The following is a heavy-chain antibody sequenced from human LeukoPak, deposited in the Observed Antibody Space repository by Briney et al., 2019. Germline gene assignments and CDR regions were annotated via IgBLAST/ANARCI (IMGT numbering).Heavy chain of an antibody. J-gene: IGHJ3*02. Sequence: PSQTLSFTCTVSGGSISSGGYYWSWIRQHPGKGLEWIGYIYYSGSTYYNPSLKSRVTISVDTSKNQFSRKLSSVTAADTAVYYCARGCYDSSGYWAFDIWGQGTMVTVSS. V-gene: IGHV4-31*03. CDR1: GGSISSGGYY. D-gene: IGHD3-22*01. CDR2: IYYSGST. CDR3: ARGCYDSSGYWAFDI.